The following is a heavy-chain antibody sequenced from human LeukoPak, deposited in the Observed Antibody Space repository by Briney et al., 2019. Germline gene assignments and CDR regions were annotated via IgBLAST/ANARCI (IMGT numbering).Heavy chain of an antibody. D-gene: IGHD6-19*01. CDR2: IYPDDSDT. CDR1: GYSFTSQW. J-gene: IGHJ4*02. V-gene: IGHV5-51*01. Sequence: GEPLKISCQASGYSFTSQWIGWVRQMPGKGLEWMGIIYPDDSDTRYSPSFQGQVTISADKSISTAYLQWSSLKASDSAMYYCARHGKYYSGSHYLDFWGQGTLITVSS. CDR3: ARHGKYYSGSHYLDF.